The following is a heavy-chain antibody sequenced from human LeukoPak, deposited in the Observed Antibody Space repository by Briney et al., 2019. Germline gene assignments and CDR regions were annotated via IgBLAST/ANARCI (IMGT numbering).Heavy chain of an antibody. V-gene: IGHV3-53*01. J-gene: IGHJ4*02. Sequence: GGSLRLSCVASGFIVSNNYMSWVRQAPGKGLEWVSVLYNAGSTYYADSVKGRFTISRDNSKNTLYLQMYSLRAEDTAVYYCARDLGEDGYNSIWGQGTLVTVSS. D-gene: IGHD5-24*01. CDR2: LYNAGST. CDR1: GFIVSNNY. CDR3: ARDLGEDGYNSI.